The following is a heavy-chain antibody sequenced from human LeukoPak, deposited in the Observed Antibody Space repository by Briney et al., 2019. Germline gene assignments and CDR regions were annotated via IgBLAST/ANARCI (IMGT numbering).Heavy chain of an antibody. Sequence: SETLSLTCAVYGGSFSGYYWSWIRQPPGKGLEWIGEINHSGSTNYNPSLKSRVTISVDTSKNQFSLKLSSVTAADTAVYYCASSVRGSGSYYNYWGQGTLVTVSS. J-gene: IGHJ4*02. D-gene: IGHD3-10*01. CDR2: INHSGST. CDR3: ASSVRGSGSYYNY. V-gene: IGHV4-34*01. CDR1: GGSFSGYY.